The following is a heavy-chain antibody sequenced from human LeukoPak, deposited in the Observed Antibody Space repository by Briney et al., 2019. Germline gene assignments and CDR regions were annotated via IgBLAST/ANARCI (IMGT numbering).Heavy chain of an antibody. CDR3: ARSYASSGLDH. J-gene: IGHJ4*02. CDR2: IHHSGDT. CDR1: GYSITSIYY. V-gene: IGHV4-38-2*02. D-gene: IGHD3-16*01. Sequence: SETLSLTCTVSGYSITSIYYWDWIRQPPGKGLEWIGSIHHSGDTAYNPSLKSRVTISVDTSKSQFSLKLSPVTAADTAVYYCARSYASSGLDHWGQGTLVTVSS.